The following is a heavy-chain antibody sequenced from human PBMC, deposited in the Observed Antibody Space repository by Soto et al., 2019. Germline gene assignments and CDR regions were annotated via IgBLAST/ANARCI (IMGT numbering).Heavy chain of an antibody. CDR3: ARAVRSGSYPYYYYGMDV. V-gene: IGHV3-74*01. Sequence: GGSLRLSCAASGFTFSNYWIHWVRQALGKGLVWVSRINSDGTSTSYADSVKGRFTISRDNAKNTLYLQMNSLRVEDTAVYYCARAVRSGSYPYYYYGMDVWGQGTTVTVSS. J-gene: IGHJ6*02. CDR2: INSDGTST. D-gene: IGHD3-10*01. CDR1: GFTFSNYW.